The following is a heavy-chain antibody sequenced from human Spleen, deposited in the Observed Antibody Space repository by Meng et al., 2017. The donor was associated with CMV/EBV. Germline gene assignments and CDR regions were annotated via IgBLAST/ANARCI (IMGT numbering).Heavy chain of an antibody. V-gene: IGHV6-1*01. CDR3: ARAKGTTNWFDP. CDR1: VASGYSNSAG. CDR2: KYYKSKWYN. D-gene: IGHD4-17*01. J-gene: IGHJ5*02. Sequence: ISVASGYSNSAGWNWIRQSPSRGIEWVGRKYYKSKWYNDYAVSVKSRITINPDTSKNQFSLQLNSVTAEDTAVYYCARAKGTTNWFDPWGQGTLVTVSS.